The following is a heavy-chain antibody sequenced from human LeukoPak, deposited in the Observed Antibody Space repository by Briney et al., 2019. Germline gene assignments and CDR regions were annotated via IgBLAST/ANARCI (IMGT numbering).Heavy chain of an antibody. CDR3: AKDATRTSGWYYFDY. J-gene: IGHJ4*02. D-gene: IGHD6-19*01. Sequence: GGSLRLSCAASGFTFSTYAMSWVRQAPEKGLEWVSGINADDFRSYYSDSVKGRFTISRDNSKNTLSLQLNNLGVEDTAVYYCAKDATRTSGWYYFDYWGQGTLVAVSS. V-gene: IGHV3-23*01. CDR1: GFTFSTYA. CDR2: INADDFRS.